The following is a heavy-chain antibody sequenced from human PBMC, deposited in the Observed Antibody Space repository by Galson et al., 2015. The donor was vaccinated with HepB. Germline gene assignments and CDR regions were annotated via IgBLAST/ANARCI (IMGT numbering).Heavy chain of an antibody. CDR2: ISASGGST. D-gene: IGHD3-10*01. J-gene: IGHJ6*02. Sequence: SLRLSCAASRFTFSSYAMSWVRQAPGKGLEWVSGISASGGSTYYADSVKGRFTIPRDNSKDTLYLQMNSLRAEDTAAFYCAKALGSYYYYGMDAWGQGTTVTVSS. CDR1: RFTFSSYA. CDR3: AKALGSYYYYGMDA. V-gene: IGHV3-23*01.